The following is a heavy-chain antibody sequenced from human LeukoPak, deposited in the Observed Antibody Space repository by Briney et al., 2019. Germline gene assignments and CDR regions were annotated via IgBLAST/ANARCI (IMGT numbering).Heavy chain of an antibody. Sequence: SVKVSCKASGGTFSSYAISWVRQAPGQGLEWMGGIIPIFGTANYAQKFQGRVTITADKSTSTTYMELSSLRSEDTAVYYCARSTKYSSSYYYYGMDVWGQGTTVTVSS. CDR2: IIPIFGTA. D-gene: IGHD6-6*01. V-gene: IGHV1-69*06. J-gene: IGHJ6*02. CDR1: GGTFSSYA. CDR3: ARSTKYSSSYYYYGMDV.